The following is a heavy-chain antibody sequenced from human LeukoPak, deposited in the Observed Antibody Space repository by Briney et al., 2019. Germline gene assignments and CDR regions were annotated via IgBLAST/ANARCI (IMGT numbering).Heavy chain of an antibody. CDR3: ARYGAIVATITGRWENWFDP. J-gene: IGHJ5*02. Sequence: SVKVSCKASGGTFSSYAISWVRQAPGQGLEWMGGIIPIFGTANYAQKFQGRVTITADESTSTAYMELSSLTSEDTAVYYCARYGAIVATITGRWENWFDPWGQGTLVTVSS. V-gene: IGHV1-69*13. D-gene: IGHD5-12*01. CDR2: IIPIFGTA. CDR1: GGTFSSYA.